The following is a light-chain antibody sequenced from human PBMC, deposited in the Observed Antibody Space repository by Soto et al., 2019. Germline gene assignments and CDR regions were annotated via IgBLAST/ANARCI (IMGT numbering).Light chain of an antibody. CDR1: SSDIGAYNY. V-gene: IGLV2-14*01. J-gene: IGLJ1*01. CDR2: EVS. CDR3: FSFTTDWTHV. Sequence: LTQPASVSGSPGQSITISCTGSSSDIGAYNYVSWLQQYPGKAPKLIISEVSNRPSGVSNRFSGSKSGTAASLTISGLQTEDEADYFCFSFTTDWTHVFGTGTKVTVL.